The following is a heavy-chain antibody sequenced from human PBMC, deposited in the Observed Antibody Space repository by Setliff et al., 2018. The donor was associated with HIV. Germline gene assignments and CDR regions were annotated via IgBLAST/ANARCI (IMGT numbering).Heavy chain of an antibody. Sequence: GGSLRLSCAASGFTFSSFGMSWVRQAPGKGLEWVSGISGSGGSTYYADSVKGRFTISRDNSKNTLYLQMHSLRAEDTAVYYCSNWWLSRTDVWGKGATVTVSS. CDR2: ISGSGGST. V-gene: IGHV3-23*01. J-gene: IGHJ6*04. D-gene: IGHD2-15*01. CDR1: GFTFSSFG. CDR3: SNWWLSRTDV.